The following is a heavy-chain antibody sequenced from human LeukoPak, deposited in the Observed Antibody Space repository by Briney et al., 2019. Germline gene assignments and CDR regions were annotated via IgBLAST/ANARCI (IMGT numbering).Heavy chain of an antibody. CDR2: ISAYNGNT. J-gene: IGHJ4*02. CDR3: ATYDSSGWCDLFNY. V-gene: IGHV1-18*01. CDR1: GYTFTSYG. Sequence: EASVKVSCKASGYTFTSYGISWVRQAPGQGLEWMGWISAYNGNTNYAQKLQGRVTMTTDTSTSTAYMELRSLRSDDTAVYYCATYDSSGWCDLFNYWGQGTLVTVSS. D-gene: IGHD6-19*01.